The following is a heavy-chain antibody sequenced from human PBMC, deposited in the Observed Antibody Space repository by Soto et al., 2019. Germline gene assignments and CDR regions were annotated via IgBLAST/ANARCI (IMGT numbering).Heavy chain of an antibody. CDR1: GGTFSSYA. CDR3: ATLPKLLSYYYYGMDV. J-gene: IGHJ6*02. D-gene: IGHD3-10*01. Sequence: SVKVSCKASGGTFSSYAISWVRQAPGQGLEWMGGIIPIFGTANYAQKFQGRVTITADESTSTAYMELSSLRSEDTAVYYCATLPKLLSYYYYGMDVWGQGTTVTVSS. CDR2: IIPIFGTA. V-gene: IGHV1-69*13.